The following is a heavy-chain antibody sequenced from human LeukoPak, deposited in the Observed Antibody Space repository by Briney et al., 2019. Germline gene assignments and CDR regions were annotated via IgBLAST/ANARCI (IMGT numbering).Heavy chain of an antibody. D-gene: IGHD5-12*01. J-gene: IGHJ5*02. CDR2: INQSGTA. CDR1: GVSFNHDY. Sequence: SETLSLTCAAYGVSFNHDYCNWIRQPPGKGLEWIGEINQSGTANYNPSLKSRVTISLDTSKNQFSLNLNSVTAADTAVYYCARRSGYSYSAGVNLWGQGNLVTVSS. CDR3: ARRSGYSYSAGVNL. V-gene: IGHV4-34*01.